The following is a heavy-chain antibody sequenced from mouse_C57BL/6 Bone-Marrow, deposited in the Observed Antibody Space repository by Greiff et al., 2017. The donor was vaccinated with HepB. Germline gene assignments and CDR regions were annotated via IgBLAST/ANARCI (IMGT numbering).Heavy chain of an antibody. CDR3: ARGVNTVVAPGDY. V-gene: IGHV1-26*01. D-gene: IGHD1-1*02. CDR2: INPNNGGT. Sequence: EVQLQQSGPELVKPGASVKISCKASGYTFTDYHMNWVKQSHGKSLEWIGDINPNNGGTSYNQKFKGKATLTVDKSSSTAYMELRSLTSEDSAVYYCARGVNTVVAPGDYWGQGTSVTVSS. CDR1: GYTFTDYH. J-gene: IGHJ4*01.